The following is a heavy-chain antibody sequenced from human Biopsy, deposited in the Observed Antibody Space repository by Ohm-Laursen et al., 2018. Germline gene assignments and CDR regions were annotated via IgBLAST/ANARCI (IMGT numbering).Heavy chain of an antibody. CDR2: ITADNT. V-gene: IGHV1-18*01. J-gene: IGHJ3*01. CDR1: GSTFYSYG. CDR3: ARAFGGAYYSYAFDL. Sequence: PSVTASRPASGSTFYSYGITWARQAPGHGLEWLGWITADNTNSAQKFQGRLTMTTDISTSTAYMDLKGLRSDDTAIYYCARAFGGAYYSYAFDLWGQGTLVTVSS. D-gene: IGHD2-21*02.